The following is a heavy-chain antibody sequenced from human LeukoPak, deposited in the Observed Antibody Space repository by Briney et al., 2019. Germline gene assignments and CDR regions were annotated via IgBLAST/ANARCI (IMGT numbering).Heavy chain of an antibody. CDR3: ASPSGTGGLLDY. V-gene: IGHV1-46*01. CDR2: INPSGGST. Sequence: ASVKVSCKASGYTFTTNYMHWVRQAPGQGLEWMGIINPSGGSTSYAQKFQGRVTMTRDMSTSTVYMELSSLRSEDTAVYYCASPSGTGGLLDYWGQGTLVTVSS. J-gene: IGHJ4*02. CDR1: GYTFTTNY. D-gene: IGHD6-13*01.